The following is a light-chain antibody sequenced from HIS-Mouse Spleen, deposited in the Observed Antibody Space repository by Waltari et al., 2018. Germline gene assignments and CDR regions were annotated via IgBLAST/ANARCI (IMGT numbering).Light chain of an antibody. CDR3: SSYTSSSTPYV. Sequence: QSALTQPASVSGSPGQSITISCTGTSSDVGGYNYVSWYQQHPGKAPKLMIYDVSNRPSGFSNRFSGSKSGNTASLTISGLQAEDEAEYYCSSYTSSSTPYVFGTGTKVTVL. CDR1: SSDVGGYNY. J-gene: IGLJ1*01. V-gene: IGLV2-14*03. CDR2: DVS.